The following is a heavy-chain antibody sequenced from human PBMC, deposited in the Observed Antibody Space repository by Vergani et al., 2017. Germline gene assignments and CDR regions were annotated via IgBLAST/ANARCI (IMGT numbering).Heavy chain of an antibody. Sequence: QVQLQQWGAGLLKPSETLSLTCAVYGGSFSGYYWSWIRQPPGKGLEWIGEINHSGSTNYNPSLKSRVTISVDTSKNQFSLKLSSVTAAETAVYYCARRTTMVRGVLEIARYYFDYWGQGTLVTVSS. D-gene: IGHD3-10*01. CDR1: GGSFSGYY. CDR2: INHSGST. CDR3: ARRTTMVRGVLEIARYYFDY. J-gene: IGHJ4*02. V-gene: IGHV4-34*01.